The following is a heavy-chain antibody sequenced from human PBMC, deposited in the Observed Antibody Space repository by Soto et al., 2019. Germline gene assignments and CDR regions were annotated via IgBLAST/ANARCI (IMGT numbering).Heavy chain of an antibody. J-gene: IGHJ3*02. Sequence: QVQLQQWGAGLLKPSETLSLTCAVYGGFVSSGSYYWSWIRQPPGRGLDRIGEMSHSGGTHFNLSLNSRVTISVDTSKNQFSLKMSSVTAADTALYYCARVERGTATTVVDAFDIWGPGTMVTVSS. D-gene: IGHD1-1*01. CDR3: ARVERGTATTVVDAFDI. CDR1: GGFVSSGSYY. CDR2: MSHSGGT. V-gene: IGHV4-34*01.